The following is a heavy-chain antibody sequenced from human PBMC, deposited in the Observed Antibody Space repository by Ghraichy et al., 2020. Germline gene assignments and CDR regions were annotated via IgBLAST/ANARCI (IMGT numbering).Heavy chain of an antibody. Sequence: SETLSLTCTVSGGSISSSSYYWGWIRQPPGKGLEWIGSIYYSGSTYYNPSLKSRVTISVDTSKNQFSLKLSSVTAADTAVYYCARQETAMVFLGRCGFLDPWGQGTLVTVSS. V-gene: IGHV4-39*01. CDR2: IYYSGST. CDR1: GGSISSSSYY. D-gene: IGHD5-18*01. J-gene: IGHJ5*02. CDR3: ARQETAMVFLGRCGFLDP.